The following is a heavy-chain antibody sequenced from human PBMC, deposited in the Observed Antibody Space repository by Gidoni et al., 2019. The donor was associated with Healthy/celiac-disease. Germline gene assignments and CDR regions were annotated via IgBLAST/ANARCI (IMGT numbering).Heavy chain of an antibody. CDR1: GYTFTSYY. D-gene: IGHD6-13*01. J-gene: IGHJ4*02. Sequence: QVQLVQSGAEVKKPGASVKVSCKASGYTFTSYYMHWVRQAPGQGLEWMGIINPSGGSTSYAQKFQGRVTMTRDTSTSTVYMELSSLRSEDTAVYYCARAPHIAAAATDFDYWGQGTLVTVSS. CDR3: ARAPHIAAAATDFDY. CDR2: INPSGGST. V-gene: IGHV1-46*01.